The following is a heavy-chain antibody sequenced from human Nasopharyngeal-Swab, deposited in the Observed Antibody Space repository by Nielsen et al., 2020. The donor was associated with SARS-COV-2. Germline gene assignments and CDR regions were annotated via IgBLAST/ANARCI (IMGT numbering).Heavy chain of an antibody. Sequence: ASVKVSCKASGGTFSSYAISWVRQAPGQGLEWRGRINPDSGGTNYAQKFQGRVTMTRDTSISTAYMELSRLRSDDTAVYYCAREGLRFLEWLLPSYWYFDLWGRGTLVTVSS. J-gene: IGHJ2*01. V-gene: IGHV1-2*06. CDR3: AREGLRFLEWLLPSYWYFDL. D-gene: IGHD3-3*01. CDR2: INPDSGGT. CDR1: GGTFSSYA.